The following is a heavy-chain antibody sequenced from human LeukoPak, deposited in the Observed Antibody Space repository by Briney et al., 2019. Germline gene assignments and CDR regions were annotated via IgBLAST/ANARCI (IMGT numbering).Heavy chain of an antibody. CDR1: GFTFSTYG. CDR2: INSDGSST. CDR3: AREVHSSGYFFFDY. V-gene: IGHV3-74*01. Sequence: GGSLRLSCAASGFTFSTYGMHWVRQAPGKGLVWVSRINSDGSSTSYADSVKGRFTISRDNAKNTLYLQMNSLRAEDTAVYYCAREVHSSGYFFFDYWGQGTLVTVSS. J-gene: IGHJ4*02. D-gene: IGHD3-22*01.